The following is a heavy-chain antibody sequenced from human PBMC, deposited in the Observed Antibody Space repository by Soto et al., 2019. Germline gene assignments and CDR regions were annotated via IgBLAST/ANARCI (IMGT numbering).Heavy chain of an antibody. J-gene: IGHJ6*02. CDR1: GGSFSVYY. CDR3: ARARNDYGDYYYGMDV. CDR2: INHSGST. Sequence: PSETLSLTCAVYGGSFSVYYWSWIRQPPGKGLEWIGEINHSGSTNYNPSLKSRVTISVDTSKNQFSLKLSSVTAADTAVYYCARARNDYGDYYYGMDVWGQGTTVT. V-gene: IGHV4-34*01. D-gene: IGHD4-17*01.